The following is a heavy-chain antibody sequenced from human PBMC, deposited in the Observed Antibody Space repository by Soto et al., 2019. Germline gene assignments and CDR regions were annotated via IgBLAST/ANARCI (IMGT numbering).Heavy chain of an antibody. CDR3: ARPDGATYNFRY. CDR1: GFTFNAYS. Sequence: DVQLLESGGSLVQPGGSLRLSCAASGFTFNAYSLSWVRQAPGKGLEWVSAISTTGGSTYYTDSVKGRFAISRDNSQNTLYLQMNSLRADDTAVYYWARPDGATYNFRYWGQGTLVTVSS. D-gene: IGHD1-1*01. CDR2: ISTTGGST. J-gene: IGHJ4*02. V-gene: IGHV3-23*01.